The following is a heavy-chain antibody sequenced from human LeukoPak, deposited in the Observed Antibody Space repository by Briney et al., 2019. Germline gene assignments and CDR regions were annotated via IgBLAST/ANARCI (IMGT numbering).Heavy chain of an antibody. J-gene: IGHJ4*02. D-gene: IGHD3-22*01. CDR2: ISSSSSYI. Sequence: GGSLRLSCAASGFTFSSCSMNWVRQAPGKGLEWVSSISSSSSYIYYADSVKGRFTISRDNAKNSLYLQMNSLRAEDTAVYYCARGGRYYDSSGLSYWGQGTLVTVSS. V-gene: IGHV3-21*01. CDR1: GFTFSSCS. CDR3: ARGGRYYDSSGLSY.